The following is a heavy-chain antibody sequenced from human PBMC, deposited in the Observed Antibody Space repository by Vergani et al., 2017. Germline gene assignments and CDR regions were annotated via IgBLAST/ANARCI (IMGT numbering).Heavy chain of an antibody. CDR1: GYTFTSYG. CDR2: IIPISGTA. CDR3: ARSRTEKYYDFWSGYDYYYYMDV. V-gene: IGHV1-69*13. Sequence: QVQLVQSGAEVKKPGASVKVSCKASGYTFTSYGISWVRQAPGQGLEWMGGIIPISGTANYAQEFQGRVMIIADESTSTAYMELSSLRSEDTAVYYCARSRTEKYYDFWSGYDYYYYMDVWGKGTTVTVSS. J-gene: IGHJ6*03. D-gene: IGHD3-3*01.